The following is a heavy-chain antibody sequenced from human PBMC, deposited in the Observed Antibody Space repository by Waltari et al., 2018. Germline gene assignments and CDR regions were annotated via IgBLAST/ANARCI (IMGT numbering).Heavy chain of an antibody. Sequence: QVRLVQSGPEMRKPGSSVKVSCKVSGDTFNSYPVSWVRQAPGQGLEWMGRIIPIFGTATYAQKLQGRVTMTADESTSTAYMELRSLKSEDTAMYFCARPNDSPYDYFDHWGQGTLITVSS. J-gene: IGHJ4*02. CDR3: ARPNDSPYDYFDH. CDR1: GDTFNSYP. V-gene: IGHV1-69*15. D-gene: IGHD3-22*01. CDR2: IIPIFGTA.